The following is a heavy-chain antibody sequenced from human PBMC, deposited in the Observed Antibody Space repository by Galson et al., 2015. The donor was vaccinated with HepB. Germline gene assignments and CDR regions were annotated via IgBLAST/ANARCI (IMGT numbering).Heavy chain of an antibody. Sequence: SLRLSCAASGFTFSSYAMHWVRQAPGKGLEWVAVISYDGSNKYYADSVKGRFTISRDNSKNTLYLQMNSLRAEDTAVYYCARGDQLPTDYWGQGTLVTVSS. D-gene: IGHD2-2*01. CDR2: ISYDGSNK. CDR1: GFTFSSYA. CDR3: ARGDQLPTDY. V-gene: IGHV3-30*04. J-gene: IGHJ4*02.